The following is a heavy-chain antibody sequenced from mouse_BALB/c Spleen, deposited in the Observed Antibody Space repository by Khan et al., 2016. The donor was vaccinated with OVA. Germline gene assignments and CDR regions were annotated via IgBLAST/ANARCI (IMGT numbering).Heavy chain of an antibody. Sequence: QIQLVQSGAELAKPGASVKMSCKASGYTFINYWILWVKQRPGQGLVWIGYINPSTGYTEYNQNFKDKATLTADKSSSTAYMQLSSLTSEDSAVYYCARRGLRWDFDYWGQGTTLTVSS. CDR1: GYTFINYW. CDR2: INPSTGYT. V-gene: IGHV1-7*01. D-gene: IGHD1-1*01. J-gene: IGHJ2*01. CDR3: ARRGLRWDFDY.